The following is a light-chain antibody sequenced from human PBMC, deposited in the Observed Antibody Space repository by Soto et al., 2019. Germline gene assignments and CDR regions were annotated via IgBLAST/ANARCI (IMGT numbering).Light chain of an antibody. CDR1: SSDVGGYNY. V-gene: IGLV2-14*01. CDR2: EVN. J-gene: IGLJ1*01. CDR3: SSCGDNDIYV. Sequence: QSALTQPASVSGSPGQSITISCTGTSSDVGGYNYVSWYQQHPGKAPKLMIYEVNNRPSGVSNRFSGSKSVNTASLTISGLQAEDEADYYCSSCGDNDIYVFGTGTKLTVL.